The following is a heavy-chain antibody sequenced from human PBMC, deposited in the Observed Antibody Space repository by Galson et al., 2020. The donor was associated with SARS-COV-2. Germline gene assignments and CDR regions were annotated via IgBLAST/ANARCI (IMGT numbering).Heavy chain of an antibody. CDR2: TYYRSSKWYT. D-gene: IGHD3-22*01. V-gene: IGHV6-1*01. J-gene: IGHJ1*01. CDR1: GDSVSSDKTA. Sequence: SQTLSLTCAISGDSVSSDKTAWNWIRQSPSRGLEWLGRTYYRSSKWYTEYAVSVRSRIVIDPDTSKNQFSLQLDSVTADDAAVYYCTRQHYYDSSAYYTWGQGTLVSVSS. CDR3: TRQHYYDSSAYYT.